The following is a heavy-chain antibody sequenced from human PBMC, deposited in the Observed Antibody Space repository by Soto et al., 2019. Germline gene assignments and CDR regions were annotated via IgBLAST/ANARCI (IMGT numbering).Heavy chain of an antibody. V-gene: IGHV3-48*02. CDR3: ARDPQRGYSGMDV. CDR1: GFSLSTYD. J-gene: IGHJ6*02. D-gene: IGHD2-2*01. CDR2: ISSGGQTI. Sequence: EVQLVESGGGLVQPGGPLRLSCAASGFSLSTYDLNWFRQAPGKGLEWVSYISSGGQTIKSTDSVKGRFTISRDNAKNSLYLQMSGLRDEDTGVYYCARDPQRGYSGMDVWGQGTTVTVSS.